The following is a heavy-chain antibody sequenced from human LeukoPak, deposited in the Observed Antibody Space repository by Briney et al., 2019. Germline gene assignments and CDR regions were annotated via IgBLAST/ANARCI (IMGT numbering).Heavy chain of an antibody. D-gene: IGHD3-3*01. Sequence: SETLSLTCTVSGGSISSSSYYWGWIRQPPGKGLEWIGEINHSGSTNYNPSLKSRVTISVDTSKNQFSLKLSSVTAADTAVYYCARASSGYFDYWGQGTLVTVSS. V-gene: IGHV4-39*07. J-gene: IGHJ4*02. CDR3: ARASSGYFDY. CDR2: INHSGST. CDR1: GGSISSSSYY.